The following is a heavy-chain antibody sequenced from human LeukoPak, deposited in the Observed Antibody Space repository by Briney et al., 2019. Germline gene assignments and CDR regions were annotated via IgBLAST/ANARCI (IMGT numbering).Heavy chain of an antibody. CDR1: GFTFSSYD. Sequence: GGSLRLSCAASGFTFSSYDMNWVRQAPGKGLEWVSYISSSGSTIYYADSVKGRFTISRDNAKNSLYLQMNSLRAEDTAVYYCARGNSRMVRGVTNFDYWGQGTLVTVSS. V-gene: IGHV3-48*04. CDR3: ARGNSRMVRGVTNFDY. D-gene: IGHD3-10*01. CDR2: ISSSGSTI. J-gene: IGHJ4*02.